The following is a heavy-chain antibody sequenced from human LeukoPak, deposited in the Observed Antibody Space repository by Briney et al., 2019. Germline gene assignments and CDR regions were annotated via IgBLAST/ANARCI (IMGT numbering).Heavy chain of an antibody. D-gene: IGHD4-17*01. J-gene: IGHJ4*02. CDR3: ARDADGDYVVDY. Sequence: ASVTVSCTASGYTFTSYAMHWVRQAPGQRLEWMGWINAGNDNTKYSQKFQGRVTITRDTSASTAYMELSSLRSEDTAVYYCARDADGDYVVDYWGQGTLVTVSS. V-gene: IGHV1-3*01. CDR1: GYTFTSYA. CDR2: INAGNDNT.